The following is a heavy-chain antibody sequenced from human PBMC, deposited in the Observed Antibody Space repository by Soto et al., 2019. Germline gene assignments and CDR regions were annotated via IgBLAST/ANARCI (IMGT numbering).Heavy chain of an antibody. D-gene: IGHD3-3*01. Sequence: SETLSLTCTVSGGSISSYYWSWIRQPPGKXLEWIGYIYYSGSTNYNPSLKSRVTISVDTSKNQFSLKLSSVTAADTAVYYCARVGITIFGVVGHYYYYYGMDVWGQGTTVTVSS. V-gene: IGHV4-59*01. J-gene: IGHJ6*02. CDR2: IYYSGST. CDR1: GGSISSYY. CDR3: ARVGITIFGVVGHYYYYYGMDV.